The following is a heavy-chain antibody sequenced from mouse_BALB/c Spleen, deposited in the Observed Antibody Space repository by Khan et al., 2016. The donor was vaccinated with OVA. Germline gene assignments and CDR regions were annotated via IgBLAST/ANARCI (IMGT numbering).Heavy chain of an antibody. V-gene: IGHV2-9*02. Sequence: QVQLKESGPGLVAPSQSLSITCTVSGFSLTSYGVHWVRQPPGKGLEWLGVIWAGGSTNYNTALMYRLSISKDNSKSQVFLKVNSLQTYYTAIYYCARLEDIWGQGTTLTVSS. J-gene: IGHJ2*01. D-gene: IGHD1-3*01. CDR3: ARLEDI. CDR1: GFSLTSYG. CDR2: IWAGGST.